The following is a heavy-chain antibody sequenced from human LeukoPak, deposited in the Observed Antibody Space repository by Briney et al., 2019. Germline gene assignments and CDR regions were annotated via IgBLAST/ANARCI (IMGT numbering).Heavy chain of an antibody. CDR3: ARHEPPGARRHLDY. Sequence: SETLSHTCNVSGGSISSSYWSWIRQPPGKGLEWVGYIYNSATTNYNPSLKSRVTTSVDTSKNQFSLKLSSVTAADTAVYYCARHEPPGARRHLDYWGQGTLVTVSS. V-gene: IGHV4-59*08. J-gene: IGHJ4*02. CDR2: IYNSATT. D-gene: IGHD1-14*01. CDR1: GGSISSSY.